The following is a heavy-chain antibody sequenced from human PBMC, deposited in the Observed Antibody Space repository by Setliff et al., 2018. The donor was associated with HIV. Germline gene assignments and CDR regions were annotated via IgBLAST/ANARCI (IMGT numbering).Heavy chain of an antibody. V-gene: IGHV1-24*01. CDR1: GYTLSDLS. J-gene: IGHJ4*02. Sequence: ASVKVSCKVPGYTLSDLSIHWVRQTGKKGLEWMGGFDAEDDDVIYAQKFQGRLTVSEDTTTNSAYMELTSLEYDDTAVYFCATVSYYFDRSAYLGVFDNWGKGTLVTVS. CDR2: FDAEDDDV. CDR3: ATVSYYFDRSAYLGVFDN. D-gene: IGHD3-22*01.